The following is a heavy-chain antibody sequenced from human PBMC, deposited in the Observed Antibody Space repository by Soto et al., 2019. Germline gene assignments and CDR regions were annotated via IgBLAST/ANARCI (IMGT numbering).Heavy chain of an antibody. CDR3: ARHHGPTTSENWFDP. J-gene: IGHJ5*02. D-gene: IGHD5-12*01. CDR2: ISTYSGDT. CDR1: GYTFFTYY. Sequence: ASVKVSCKASGYTFFTYYISWVRQAPGQGLEWMGWISTYSGDTKYAQEFQGRVTMTTDTSTTTAYLELRSLRSDDTAVYYCARHHGPTTSENWFDPWGQGTLVTVS. V-gene: IGHV1-18*01.